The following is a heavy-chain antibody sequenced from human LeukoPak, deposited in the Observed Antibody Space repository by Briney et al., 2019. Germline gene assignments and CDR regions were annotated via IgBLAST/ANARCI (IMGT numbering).Heavy chain of an antibody. D-gene: IGHD3-16*01. V-gene: IGHV4-39*07. CDR2: IYHSGST. Sequence: SETLSLTCTVSGGSISSSSYYWGWIRQPPGKGLEWIGEIYHSGSTNYNPSLKSRVTISVDKSKNQFSLKLSSVTAADTAVYYCASGGRGGNNWFDPWGQGTLVTVSS. CDR3: ASGGRGGNNWFDP. CDR1: GGSISSSSYY. J-gene: IGHJ5*02.